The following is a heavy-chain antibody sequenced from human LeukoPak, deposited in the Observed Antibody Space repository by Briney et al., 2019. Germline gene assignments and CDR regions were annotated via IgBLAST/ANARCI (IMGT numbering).Heavy chain of an antibody. CDR3: AGDSGVAAAGSFDY. Sequence: GRSLRLSCAASGFTFSSYAMHWVRQAPGKGLEWVAVISYDGSNKYYADSVKGRFTISRDNSKNTLYLQMNSLRAEDTAVYYCAGDSGVAAAGSFDYWGQGTLVTVSS. J-gene: IGHJ4*02. V-gene: IGHV3-30-3*01. CDR2: ISYDGSNK. CDR1: GFTFSSYA. D-gene: IGHD6-13*01.